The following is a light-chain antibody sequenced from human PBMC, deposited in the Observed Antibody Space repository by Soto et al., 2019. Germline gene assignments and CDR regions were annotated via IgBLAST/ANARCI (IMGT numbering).Light chain of an antibody. CDR2: DVS. CDR3: QQHNDWPLT. Sequence: DIQMTQSPSTLAASVGDTVTMTCRSSSKWLAWYQKKPGKAPKLLIYDVSNFERGVPPRFSGSTSGAESTLTITGLQPEDFAVYYCQQHNDWPLTFGGGTKVDI. CDR1: SSSKW. J-gene: IGKJ4*01. V-gene: IGKV1-5*01.